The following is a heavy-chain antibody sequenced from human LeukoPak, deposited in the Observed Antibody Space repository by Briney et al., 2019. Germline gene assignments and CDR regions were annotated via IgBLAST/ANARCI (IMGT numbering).Heavy chain of an antibody. Sequence: GGTLRLSCAASGFTFSSYGMSWVRQAPGKGLECVSAISGSGGSTYYADSVKGRFTISRDNSKNTLYLQMNSLRAEDTAVYYCAKVGDTAMVTRYYFDYWGQGTLVTVSS. V-gene: IGHV3-23*01. D-gene: IGHD5-18*01. CDR1: GFTFSSYG. J-gene: IGHJ4*02. CDR2: ISGSGGST. CDR3: AKVGDTAMVTRYYFDY.